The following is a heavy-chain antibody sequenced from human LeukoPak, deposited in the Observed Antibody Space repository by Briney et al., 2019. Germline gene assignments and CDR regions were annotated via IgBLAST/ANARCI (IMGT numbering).Heavy chain of an antibody. CDR3: AKDRGSIAAAGIDY. D-gene: IGHD6-13*01. Sequence: GGTLRLSCAASGFTFSSYSMNWVRQAPGKGLEWVSSISSSSSYIYYADSVKGRFTISRDNAKNSLYLQMNSLRAEDMALYYCAKDRGSIAAAGIDYWGQGTLVTVSS. CDR1: GFTFSSYS. J-gene: IGHJ4*02. CDR2: ISSSSSYI. V-gene: IGHV3-21*04.